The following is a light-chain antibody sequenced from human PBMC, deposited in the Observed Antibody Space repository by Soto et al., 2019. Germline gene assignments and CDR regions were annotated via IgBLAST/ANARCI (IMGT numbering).Light chain of an antibody. Sequence: EIVLTQSPGTLSLSPGERATLSCRASQSVSSSYLAWYQQKPGQAPRLLIYGASSRATGIPARFSGSGSGTDFTLTISSLEPEDFAVYYCQQYGSSPRTFGQGTKLEIK. CDR1: QSVSSSY. CDR3: QQYGSSPRT. CDR2: GAS. J-gene: IGKJ2*01. V-gene: IGKV3-20*01.